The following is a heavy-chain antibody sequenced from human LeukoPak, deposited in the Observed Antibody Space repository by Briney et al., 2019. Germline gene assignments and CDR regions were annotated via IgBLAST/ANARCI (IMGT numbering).Heavy chain of an antibody. CDR2: SDSGDYDN. J-gene: IGHJ4*02. CDR1: GYSITSYW. CDR3: ARRLTRAFDY. Sequence: GESLNISWKGSGYSITSYWICGVRQPPGKRQGMGGISDSGDYDNRYSPSFQGEVTISAYKSISTAHLQWSSLKASDTAMYYCARRLTRAFDYWGQGTLVTVSS. V-gene: IGHV5-51*01.